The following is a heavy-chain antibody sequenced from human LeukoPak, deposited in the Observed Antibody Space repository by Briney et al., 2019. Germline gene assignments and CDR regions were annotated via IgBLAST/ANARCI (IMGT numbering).Heavy chain of an antibody. D-gene: IGHD2-15*01. CDR1: GGSISSGGYY. J-gene: IGHJ4*02. Sequence: SQTLSLTCTVSGGSISSGGYYWSWIRQHPGKGLEWIGYIYYSGSTNYNPSLKSRVTIFIDTSKNQFSLRLSSVTAADTAVYYCARLVCGGGSCPAEFDYWGQGTLVTVSS. CDR2: IYYSGST. V-gene: IGHV4-31*03. CDR3: ARLVCGGGSCPAEFDY.